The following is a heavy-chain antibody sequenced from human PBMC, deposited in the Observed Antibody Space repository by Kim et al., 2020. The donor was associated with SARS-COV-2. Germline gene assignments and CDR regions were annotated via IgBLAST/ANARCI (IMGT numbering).Heavy chain of an antibody. D-gene: IGHD4-17*01. V-gene: IGHV3-30*18. J-gene: IGHJ4*02. CDR3: AKAATTVTDFDY. CDR1: GFTFSSYG. CDR2: ISYDGSNK. Sequence: GGSLRLSCAASGFTFSSYGMHWVRQAPGKGLEWVAVISYDGSNKYYADSVKGRFTISRDNSKNTLYLQMNSLRAEDTAVYYCAKAATTVTDFDYWGQGTLVTVSS.